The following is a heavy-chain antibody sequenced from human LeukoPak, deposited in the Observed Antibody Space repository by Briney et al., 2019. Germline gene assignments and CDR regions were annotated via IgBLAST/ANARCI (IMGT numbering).Heavy chain of an antibody. CDR1: GFTFSTSW. D-gene: IGHD6-6*01. CDR2: INQNGSEK. V-gene: IGHV3-7*01. J-gene: IGHJ6*03. CDR3: ARGAARAYYMDV. Sequence: PGGSLRLSCVASGFTFSTSWMSWVRQAPGKGLEWVANINQNGSEKYSVDSVKGRFTISRDNAKNTVHLQMNSLRAEDTAVYYCARGAARAYYMDVWGKGTTVTVS.